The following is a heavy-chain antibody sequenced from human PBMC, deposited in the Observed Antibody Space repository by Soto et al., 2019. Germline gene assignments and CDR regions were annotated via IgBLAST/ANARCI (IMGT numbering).Heavy chain of an antibody. Sequence: GESLKISCKGSGYSFTSYWISWVRQMPGKGLEWMGRIDPSDSYTNYSPSFQGHVTISADKSISTAYLQWSSLKASDTAMYYCARFAHLAVVGPIGSGSSDFCGTATMVTGSS. J-gene: IGHJ6*04. D-gene: IGHD6-19*01. CDR3: ARFAHLAVVGPIGSGSSDF. V-gene: IGHV5-10-1*01. CDR2: IDPSDSYT. CDR1: GYSFTSYW.